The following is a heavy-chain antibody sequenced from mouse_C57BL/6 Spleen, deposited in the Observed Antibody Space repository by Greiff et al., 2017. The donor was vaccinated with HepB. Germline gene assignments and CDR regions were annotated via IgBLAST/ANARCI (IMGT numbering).Heavy chain of an antibody. D-gene: IGHD1-1*01. CDR2: IEPETGGT. J-gene: IGHJ3*01. CDR3: SPYYGSSYWFAY. CDR1: GYTFTDYE. Sequence: QVQLQQSGAELVRPGASVTLSCKASGYTFTDYEMHWVKQTPVHGLEWIGAIEPETGGTAYNQKFKGKAILTADKSSSTAYMELRSLTSEDSAVYYCSPYYGSSYWFAYWGQGTLVTVSA. V-gene: IGHV1-15*01.